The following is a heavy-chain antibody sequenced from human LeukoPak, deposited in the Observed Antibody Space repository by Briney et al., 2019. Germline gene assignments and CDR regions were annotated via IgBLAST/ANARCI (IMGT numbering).Heavy chain of an antibody. CDR3: ARSINWNPRTVFDY. V-gene: IGHV3-23*01. Sequence: GGSLRLSCAASGFPLRNYAMSWVRQAPGKGLEWVSGVSGSGTDTYYAGSVKGRFTFSKDNSKSTLFLQMNSLRAGDTAVYYCARSINWNPRTVFDYWGLGTLVTVSS. CDR1: GFPLRNYA. J-gene: IGHJ4*02. CDR2: VSGSGTDT. D-gene: IGHD1-20*01.